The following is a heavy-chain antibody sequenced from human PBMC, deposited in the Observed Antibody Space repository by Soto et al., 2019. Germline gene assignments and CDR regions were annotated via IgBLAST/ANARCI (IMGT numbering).Heavy chain of an antibody. J-gene: IGHJ3*02. Sequence: SGPTLVNPTQTLTLTCTFSGFSLSTTGVAVGWIRQPPGKALEWLALIYWNDDKRYSPSLKSRLTITKDTSKNQVVLTLTDMDPVDTATCYCAHRQKIGTAGTGAFEIWGQGTMVTVSS. CDR1: GFSLSTTGVA. CDR3: AHRQKIGTAGTGAFEI. D-gene: IGHD6-13*01. CDR2: IYWNDDK. V-gene: IGHV2-5*01.